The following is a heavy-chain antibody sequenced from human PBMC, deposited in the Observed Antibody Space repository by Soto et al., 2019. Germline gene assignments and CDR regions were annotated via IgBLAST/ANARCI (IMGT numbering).Heavy chain of an antibody. J-gene: IGHJ3*02. V-gene: IGHV1-18*04. Sequence: ASVTVSCKASGYTFTGYYMHWVRQAPGQGLEWMGWISAYNGNTNYAQKLQGRVTMTTDTSTSTAYMELRSLRSDDTAVYYCAKDTAMDPHAFDIWGQGTMVTVSS. CDR3: AKDTAMDPHAFDI. CDR1: GYTFTGYY. CDR2: ISAYNGNT. D-gene: IGHD5-18*01.